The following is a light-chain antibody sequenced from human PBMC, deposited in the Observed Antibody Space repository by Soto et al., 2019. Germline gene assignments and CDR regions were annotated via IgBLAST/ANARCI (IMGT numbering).Light chain of an antibody. CDR2: FAS. V-gene: IGKV3-15*01. Sequence: EIVMTQSPATLSVSPGERATLSFRASQSVSNNLAWYQQKPGQAPRLLIYFASTRATGIPARFSGSGSGTEFTLTISSLQSEDFAVYYCQQYNKWPLPFGGGTKVETK. CDR1: QSVSNN. J-gene: IGKJ4*01. CDR3: QQYNKWPLP.